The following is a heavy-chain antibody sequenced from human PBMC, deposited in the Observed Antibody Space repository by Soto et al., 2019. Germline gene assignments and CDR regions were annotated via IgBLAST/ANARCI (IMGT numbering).Heavy chain of an antibody. CDR2: IDTAGGT. CDR1: GFTFSSHD. D-gene: IGHD6-13*01. CDR3: ARVIATPGNWYFDL. Sequence: EVQLVESGGGLVQPGGSLRLSCAASGFTFSSHDMHWVRQGTGKGLEWVSGIDTAGGTYYPVSVKGRFTISRDNAKNSLYLQMNSLGATDTAVYYCARVIATPGNWYFDLWGRGTLVTVSS. V-gene: IGHV3-13*04. J-gene: IGHJ2*01.